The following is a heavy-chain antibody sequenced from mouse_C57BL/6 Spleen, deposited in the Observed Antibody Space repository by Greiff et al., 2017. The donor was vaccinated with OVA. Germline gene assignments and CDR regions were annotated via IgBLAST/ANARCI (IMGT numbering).Heavy chain of an antibody. J-gene: IGHJ1*03. Sequence: EVMLVESGGGLVKPGGSLKLSCAASGFTFSDYGMHWVRQAPEKGLEWVAYISSGSSTIYYADTVKGRSTISRDNAKNTLFLQMASLRSEDTAMYYCARFYYGDFDVWGTGTTVTVSS. V-gene: IGHV5-17*01. CDR3: ARFYYGDFDV. D-gene: IGHD2-1*01. CDR1: GFTFSDYG. CDR2: ISSGSSTI.